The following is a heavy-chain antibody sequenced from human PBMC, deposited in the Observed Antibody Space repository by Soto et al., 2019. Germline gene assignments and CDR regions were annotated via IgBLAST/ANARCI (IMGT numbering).Heavy chain of an antibody. V-gene: IGHV3-21*01. CDR3: AGYYYDSSGYYDY. J-gene: IGHJ4*02. CDR1: GFTFSAYC. Sequence: GGSLRLSCSASGFTFSAYCMNWVRQAPGKGLEWVSSISSSSSYICYADSVKGRFTISRDNAKNSLYLQMNSLRAEDTAVYYCAGYYYDSSGYYDYWGQGTLVTVS. D-gene: IGHD3-22*01. CDR2: ISSSSSYI.